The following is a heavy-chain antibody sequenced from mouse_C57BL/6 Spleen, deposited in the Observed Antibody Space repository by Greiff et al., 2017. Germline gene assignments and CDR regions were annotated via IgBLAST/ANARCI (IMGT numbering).Heavy chain of an antibody. CDR2: FDPEDGEI. CDR1: GFNIKDYT. J-gene: IGHJ4*01. Sequence: EVQLQQSGAELVKPGASVKLSCTASGFNIKDYTMHWVKQRTEQGLEWIGRFDPEDGEIKYAPKFQGKATITADKSSSTAYLELSRLTSEDTAVYFCASYKKFDAMDYWGQGTSVTVS. D-gene: IGHD1-3*01. V-gene: IGHV14-2*01. CDR3: ASYKKFDAMDY.